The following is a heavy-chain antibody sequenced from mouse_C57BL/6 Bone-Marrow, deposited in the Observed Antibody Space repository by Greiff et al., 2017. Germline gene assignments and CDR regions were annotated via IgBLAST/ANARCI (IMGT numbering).Heavy chain of an antibody. D-gene: IGHD1-1*01. J-gene: IGHJ1*03. CDR1: GFSLTGYG. Sequence: QVQLQQSGPGLVQPSQSLSLTCTVSGFSLTGYGVHWVRQPPGKGLEWLGVIWSGGSTDYNAAVISRLCISKDNAKGQVFFKMIRLRAGDEAIYYCDKKSGSSWYFDVGGTGTAVTVSA. CDR3: DKKSGSSWYFDV. V-gene: IGHV2-4*01. CDR2: IWSGGST.